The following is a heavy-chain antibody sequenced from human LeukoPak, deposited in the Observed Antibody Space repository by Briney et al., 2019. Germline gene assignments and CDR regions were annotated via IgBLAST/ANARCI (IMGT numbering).Heavy chain of an antibody. CDR2: IYHSGST. V-gene: IGHV4-59*08. D-gene: IGHD6-19*01. CDR1: GGSISSYY. Sequence: TSETLSLTCTVSGGSISSYYWSWIRQPPGKGLEWIGYIYHSGSTNYNPSLKSRVTISVDTSKNQFSLKLSSVTAADTAVYYCARLVRIDGVAGSYYYYYGMDVWGQGTTVTVSS. CDR3: ARLVRIDGVAGSYYYYYGMDV. J-gene: IGHJ6*02.